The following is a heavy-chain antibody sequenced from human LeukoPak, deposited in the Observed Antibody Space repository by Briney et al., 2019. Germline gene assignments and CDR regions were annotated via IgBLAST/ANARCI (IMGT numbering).Heavy chain of an antibody. D-gene: IGHD1-14*01. CDR2: INHSGST. CDR3: ARVRLGRTYYFDY. CDR1: GGSFSGYY. J-gene: IGHJ4*02. Sequence: SETLSLTCAVYGGSFSGYYWSWIRQPPGKGLEWIGEINHSGSTNYNPSLKSRVTISVDTSKNQFSLKLSSVTAADTAVYYCARVRLGRTYYFDYWGQGTLVTVSS. V-gene: IGHV4-34*01.